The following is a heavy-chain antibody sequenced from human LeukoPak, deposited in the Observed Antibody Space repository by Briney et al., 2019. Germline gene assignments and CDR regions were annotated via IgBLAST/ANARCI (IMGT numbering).Heavy chain of an antibody. CDR3: ARVHTGTTRFDY. D-gene: IGHD1-7*01. V-gene: IGHV3-21*01. CDR1: GFTFSSYS. J-gene: IGHJ4*02. Sequence: PGGSLRLSCAASGFTFSSYSMNWVRQAPGKGLEWVSSISSSSSYIYYADSVKGRFTISRDNAKNSLYLQMNSLRAEDTAVYYCARVHTGTTRFDYWGQGTLVTVSS. CDR2: ISSSSSYI.